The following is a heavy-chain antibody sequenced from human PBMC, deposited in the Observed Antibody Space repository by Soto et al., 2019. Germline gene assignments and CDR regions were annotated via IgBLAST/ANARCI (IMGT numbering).Heavy chain of an antibody. CDR3: AKARYYDSTGYLYYFDY. V-gene: IGHV3-23*01. CDR1: GFTFSNYA. Sequence: PGGSLRLSCAASGFTFSNYAMSWVRQAPGKGLEWVSSITGSGDYTYYADSVKGRFTISRDNSKNTLYLQINSLRAEDTAVYYCAKARYYDSTGYLYYFDYWGQGTLVTVSS. D-gene: IGHD3-22*01. J-gene: IGHJ4*02. CDR2: ITGSGDYT.